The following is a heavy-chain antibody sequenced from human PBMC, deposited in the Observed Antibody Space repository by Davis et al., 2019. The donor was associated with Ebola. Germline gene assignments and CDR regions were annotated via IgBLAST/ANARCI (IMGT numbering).Heavy chain of an antibody. CDR2: IYYSGST. J-gene: IGHJ4*02. CDR1: GGSIINSSSY. Sequence: GSLRLSFTVPGGSIINSSSYWGWIRQPPRKGLEWIGSIYYSGSTYYNPSLKSRVTISVDTSKNQFSLKLSSVTAADTAVYYCASEVAAQFDYWGQGTLVTVSS. V-gene: IGHV4-39*01. D-gene: IGHD6-19*01. CDR3: ASEVAAQFDY.